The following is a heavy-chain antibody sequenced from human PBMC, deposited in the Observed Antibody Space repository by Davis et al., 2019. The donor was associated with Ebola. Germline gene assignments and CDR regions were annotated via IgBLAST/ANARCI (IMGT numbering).Heavy chain of an antibody. J-gene: IGHJ4*02. CDR1: GGSISSYY. V-gene: IGHV4-59*01. CDR2: IYYSGST. CDR3: ARTTFYYDSSGFYHREGYYFDY. D-gene: IGHD3-22*01. Sequence: SETLSLTCTVSGGSISSYYWSWIRQPPGKGLEWIGYIYYSGSTNYNPSLKSRVTLSVDTSKNQFSLKLNSVTAADTAMYYCARTTFYYDSSGFYHREGYYFDYWGQGTLVTVSS.